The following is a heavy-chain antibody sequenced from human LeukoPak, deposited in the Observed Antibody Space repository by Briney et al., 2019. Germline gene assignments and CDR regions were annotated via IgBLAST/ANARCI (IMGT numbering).Heavy chain of an antibody. Sequence: SETLSLTCTVSGGSMSSYYWSWIRQPPGKGLEWIAYIYSSGSSNYNPSLKSRVTISIDTSRNQFSLKLSSVTAADTAVYYCARRGLSMIPHAFDIWGRGTMVTVSS. CDR2: IYSSGSS. D-gene: IGHD4/OR15-4a*01. J-gene: IGHJ3*02. CDR1: GGSMSSYY. CDR3: ARRGLSMIPHAFDI. V-gene: IGHV4-59*01.